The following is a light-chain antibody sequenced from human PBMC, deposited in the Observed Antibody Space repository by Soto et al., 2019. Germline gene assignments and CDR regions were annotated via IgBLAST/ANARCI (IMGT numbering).Light chain of an antibody. CDR3: QQSYSTPFT. J-gene: IGKJ2*01. V-gene: IGKV1-39*01. CDR2: AAS. CDR1: QSISSY. Sequence: DIQMTQSPSSLSASVGDRVTITCRASQSISSYFNWYQQKPGKAPKLLIYAASSLQSGVRSRFSGSGSGTDFTLTISSLQPEDFATYYCQQSYSTPFTFGHGTKLEIK.